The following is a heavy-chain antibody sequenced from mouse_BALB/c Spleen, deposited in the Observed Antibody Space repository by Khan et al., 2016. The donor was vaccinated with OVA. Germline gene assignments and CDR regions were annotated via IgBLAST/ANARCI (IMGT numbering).Heavy chain of an antibody. V-gene: IGHV2-3*01. CDR2: IWGDGST. Sequence: VQLKESGPGLVAPSQSLSITCTVSGFSFTNYGVSWVRQPPGKGLEWLGIIWGDGSTNYHSALISRLSISKDDSRSQVFLKLNSLENDDTATYYCAKGGTYFGGYFDVWGAGTTVTVSS. D-gene: IGHD2-10*01. CDR3: AKGGTYFGGYFDV. J-gene: IGHJ1*01. CDR1: GFSFTNYG.